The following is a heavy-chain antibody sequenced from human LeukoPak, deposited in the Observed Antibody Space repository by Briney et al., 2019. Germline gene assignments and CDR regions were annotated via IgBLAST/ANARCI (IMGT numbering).Heavy chain of an antibody. CDR2: IHYSGTT. CDR3: ARDLVGSSGYYAGFDN. CDR1: GGSVSSYY. Sequence: SETLSLTCTVSGGSVSSYYWSWIRQPPGKGLEWIGYIHYSGTTNSNPSLKSRVTISVDTSKNQFSLKLRAVTAADTAVYYCARDLVGSSGYYAGFDNWGQGTLVTVSS. D-gene: IGHD3-22*01. J-gene: IGHJ4*02. V-gene: IGHV4-59*02.